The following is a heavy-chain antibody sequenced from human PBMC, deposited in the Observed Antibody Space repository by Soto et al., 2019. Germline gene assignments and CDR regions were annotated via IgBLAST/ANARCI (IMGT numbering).Heavy chain of an antibody. CDR2: IQSGGST. CDR1: GFTVSSNY. J-gene: IGHJ6*03. V-gene: IGHV3-66*01. D-gene: IGHD3-10*01. Sequence: GGSLRLSCAASGFTVSSNYMSWVRQAPGKGLEWVSLIQSGGSTYYAGSVKGRFTISRDNSKNTLFLQMNSLRAEDTAVYYCAREGGYYYGSVSSLYYMDVWGKGTTVTVSS. CDR3: AREGGYYYGSVSSLYYMDV.